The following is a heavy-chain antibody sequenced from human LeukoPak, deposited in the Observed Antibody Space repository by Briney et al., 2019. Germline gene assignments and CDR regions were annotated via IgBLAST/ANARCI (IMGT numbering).Heavy chain of an antibody. CDR2: VWHDGSNR. J-gene: IGHJ4*02. Sequence: GRSLRLSCTAPGFTFSSYAIHWIRQAPGKGLEWVALVWHDGSNRYYADSVKGRFTISRDNSKNTLYLQMNSLRAEDTAVYYCAKDGPSFYDYVWGSYRSPPVGFDYWGQGTLVTVSS. D-gene: IGHD3-16*02. CDR3: AKDGPSFYDYVWGSYRSPPVGFDY. CDR1: GFTFSSYA. V-gene: IGHV3-33*06.